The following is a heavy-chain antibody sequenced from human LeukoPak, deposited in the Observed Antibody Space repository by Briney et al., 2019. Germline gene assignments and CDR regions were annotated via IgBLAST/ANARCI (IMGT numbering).Heavy chain of an antibody. CDR2: ISSSNNTI. J-gene: IGHJ4*02. D-gene: IGHD2-21*02. CDR1: GFTFSSYS. Sequence: GGSLRLSCAASGFTFSSYSMNWVRQAPGKGLEWVSYISSSNNTIYYADSVKGRFTISRDNAKNSLYLQMNSLRDEDTAVYYCARSTYCGGDCYPALGYWGQGTLVTVSS. CDR3: ARSTYCGGDCYPALGY. V-gene: IGHV3-48*02.